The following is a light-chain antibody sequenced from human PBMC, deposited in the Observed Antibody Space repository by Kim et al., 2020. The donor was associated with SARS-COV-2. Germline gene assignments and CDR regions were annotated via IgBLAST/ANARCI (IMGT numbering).Light chain of an antibody. CDR3: QQYGSSPGT. J-gene: IGKJ4*01. CDR1: QSVYKNY. V-gene: IGKV3-20*01. Sequence: PGERATLSCRASQSVYKNYLVWYQQKPDQAPRLLIYGASTRATGIPDRFSGSGSGTDFTLAISRLEPEDFAVYYCQQYGSSPGTFGGGTKVDIK. CDR2: GAS.